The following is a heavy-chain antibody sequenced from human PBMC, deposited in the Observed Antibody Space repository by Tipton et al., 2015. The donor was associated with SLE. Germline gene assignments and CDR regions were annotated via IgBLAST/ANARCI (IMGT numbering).Heavy chain of an antibody. D-gene: IGHD2-2*01. CDR1: GVSISSTSYY. Sequence: TLSLTCTVSGVSISSTSYYWAWIRQPPGKGLQWIGRAFYSGSTYHNPSLKSRVTMSLDTSKNQFSLKLTSVTAADTAIYYCARLGIVIVPAATYYYGMDVWGQGTTVTVSS. CDR2: AFYSGST. CDR3: ARLGIVIVPAATYYYGMDV. J-gene: IGHJ6*02. V-gene: IGHV4-39*07.